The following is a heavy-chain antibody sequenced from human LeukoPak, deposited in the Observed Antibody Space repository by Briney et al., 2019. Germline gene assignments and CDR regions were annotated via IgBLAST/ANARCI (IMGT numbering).Heavy chain of an antibody. CDR3: ARPEYSSGWYTDY. V-gene: IGHV4-4*02. D-gene: IGHD6-19*01. Sequence: SETLSLTCAVSRGSISSNNWWSWVRQPPGKRLEWIAEIYHSGSTNYNPSLKSRVTISVDKSKNQFSLKLSSVTAADTAVYYCARPEYSSGWYTDYWGQGTLVTVSS. CDR2: IYHSGST. J-gene: IGHJ4*02. CDR1: RGSISSNNW.